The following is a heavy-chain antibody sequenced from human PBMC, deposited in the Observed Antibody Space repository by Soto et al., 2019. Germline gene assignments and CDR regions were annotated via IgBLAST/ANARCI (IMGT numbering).Heavy chain of an antibody. V-gene: IGHV4-61*01. CDR3: ARGGEPLGYYGLDV. CDR1: GGSVRSGNHF. CDR2: MYYTGVT. Sequence: XETLSLTCSVSGGSVRSGNHFWNWIRQPPGRGLEWLGYMYYTGVTNYNPSLKSRVSMSVDTSKDQFSLNLTSLTAADTAVYYCARGGEPLGYYGLDVWGQGTTVTVSS. J-gene: IGHJ6*02.